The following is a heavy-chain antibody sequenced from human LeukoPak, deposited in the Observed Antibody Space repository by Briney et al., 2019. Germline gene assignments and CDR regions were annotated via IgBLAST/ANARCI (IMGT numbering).Heavy chain of an antibody. CDR3: TSYYDRRGLHDAFDI. CDR1: GGSISSSDKY. J-gene: IGHJ3*02. CDR2: VYNSGGT. Sequence: SETLSLTCGVSGGSISSSDKYWGWIRQPPGKGLEWIGYVYNSGGTYSNPSLRNLVTISVDTSKNQFSLKLSYVMPVYTAVYYCTSYYDRRGLHDAFDIWGQGTLVTVSS. V-gene: IGHV4-30-4*02. D-gene: IGHD3-22*01.